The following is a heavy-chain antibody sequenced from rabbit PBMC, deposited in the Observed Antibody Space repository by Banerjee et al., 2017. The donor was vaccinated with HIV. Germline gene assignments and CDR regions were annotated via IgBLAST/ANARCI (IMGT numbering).Heavy chain of an antibody. D-gene: IGHD6-1*01. J-gene: IGHJ4*01. CDR1: GFSFSSSYW. CDR3: TRDGNVYSAGYDFEL. CDR2: IYTGSGGST. V-gene: IGHV1S45*01. Sequence: QEQLVESGGGLVQPEGSLTLTCTASGFSFSSSYWICWVRQAPGKGLEWIGCIYTGSGGSTHYASWAKGRFTISKTSSTTVTLQMTSLTAADTATYFCTRDGNVYSAGYDFELWGPGTLVTVS.